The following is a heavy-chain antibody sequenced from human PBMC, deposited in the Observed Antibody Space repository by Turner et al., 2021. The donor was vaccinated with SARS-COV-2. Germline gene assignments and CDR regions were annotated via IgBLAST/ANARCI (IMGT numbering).Heavy chain of an antibody. D-gene: IGHD6-13*01. CDR3: ARVGIAAAGPTFYYYYYGMDV. CDR2: INSDGSST. Sequence: EVQLVESGGGLVQPGGSLRLSCAASAFTFSSYWMHWVRQAQWKGLVWVSRINSDGSSTSYADSVKGRFTISRDNAKNTLYLQMNSLRAEDTAVYYCARVGIAAAGPTFYYYYYGMDVWGQGTTVTVSS. J-gene: IGHJ6*02. CDR1: AFTFSSYW. V-gene: IGHV3-74*01.